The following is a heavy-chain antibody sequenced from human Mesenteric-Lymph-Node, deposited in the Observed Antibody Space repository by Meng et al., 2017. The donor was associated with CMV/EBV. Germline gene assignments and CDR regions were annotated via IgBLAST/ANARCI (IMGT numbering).Heavy chain of an antibody. J-gene: IGHJ5*02. CDR3: ARDPGPLFDP. CDR1: GFTFSSDW. CDR2: IGGGSWSA. Sequence: GESLKISCAASGFTFSSDWMDWVRQAPGKGPEWVSLIGGGSWSAYYADSVKGRFAISRDNAESSLYLQMNSLRVEDTAVYYCARDPGPLFDPWGQGTLVTVSS. V-gene: IGHV3-48*01.